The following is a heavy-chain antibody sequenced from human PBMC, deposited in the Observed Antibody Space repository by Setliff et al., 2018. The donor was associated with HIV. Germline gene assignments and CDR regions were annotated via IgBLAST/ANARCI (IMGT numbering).Heavy chain of an antibody. Sequence: SETLSLTCTVSGGSISSHYWIWIRQPPGRGLEWIGYIYNTRSTNYHPSLKSRLTISVDTSKNQFSLKLSSVTAADTAMYYCARVIGDSEKFDSNWFDPWGQGTLVTVSS. CDR3: ARVIGDSEKFDSNWFDP. CDR2: IYNTRST. V-gene: IGHV4-59*11. D-gene: IGHD3-10*01. CDR1: GGSISSHY. J-gene: IGHJ5*02.